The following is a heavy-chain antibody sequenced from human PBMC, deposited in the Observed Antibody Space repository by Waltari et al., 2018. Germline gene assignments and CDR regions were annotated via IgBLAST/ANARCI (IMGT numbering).Heavy chain of an antibody. CDR2: TRNKANSYTT. CDR3: AREYYDILTGYYLFDY. CDR1: GFTFSDNY. V-gene: IGHV3-72*01. D-gene: IGHD3-9*01. Sequence: EVQLVESGGGLVQPGGSLRLSCAASGFTFSDNYMDWVRQAPGQGLEWVGRTRNKANSYTTEYAASVKGRFTISRDDSKNSLYLQMNSLKTEDTAVYYCAREYYDILTGYYLFDYWGQGTLVTVSS. J-gene: IGHJ4*02.